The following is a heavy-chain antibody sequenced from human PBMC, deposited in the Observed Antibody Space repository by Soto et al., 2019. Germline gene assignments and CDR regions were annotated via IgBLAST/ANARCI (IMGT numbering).Heavy chain of an antibody. Sequence: SETLSLTCTVSGGSISSGGYYWSWIRQHPGKGLEWIGYIYYSGSTYYNPSLKSRVTISVDTSKNQFSLKLSSVTAADTAVYYCARATYIVVVPAARPHNWFDPWGQGTLVTVSS. V-gene: IGHV4-31*03. CDR2: IYYSGST. CDR1: GGSISSGGYY. J-gene: IGHJ5*02. D-gene: IGHD2-2*01. CDR3: ARATYIVVVPAARPHNWFDP.